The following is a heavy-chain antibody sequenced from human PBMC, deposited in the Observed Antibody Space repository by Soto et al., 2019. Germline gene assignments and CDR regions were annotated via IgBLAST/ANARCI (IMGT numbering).Heavy chain of an antibody. D-gene: IGHD1-26*01. Sequence: ASVKVSCKASGGTFSSYAISWVRQAPGQGLEWMGGIIPIFGTANYAQKFQGRVTITADESTSTAYMELSSLRSEDTAVYYCARDSSSGSYRYFDYWGQGTRVTVSS. J-gene: IGHJ4*02. CDR1: GGTFSSYA. CDR2: IIPIFGTA. V-gene: IGHV1-69*13. CDR3: ARDSSSGSYRYFDY.